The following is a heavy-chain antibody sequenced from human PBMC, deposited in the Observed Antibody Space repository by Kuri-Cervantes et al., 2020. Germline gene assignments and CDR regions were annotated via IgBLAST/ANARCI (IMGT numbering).Heavy chain of an antibody. CDR2: IHYSGSP. CDR1: GVSIDFYY. Sequence: GSLRLSCNVSGVSIDFYYWSWIRRPPGKGLEWIGYIHYSGSPYYNPSLKSRVTISVDTSKNQFSLKLSSVTAADTAVYYCARSPSRYYMDVWGKGTTVTVSS. CDR3: ARSPSRYYMDV. J-gene: IGHJ6*03. V-gene: IGHV4-59*01.